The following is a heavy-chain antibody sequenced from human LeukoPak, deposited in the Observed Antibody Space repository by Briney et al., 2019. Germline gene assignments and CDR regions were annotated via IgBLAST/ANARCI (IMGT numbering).Heavy chain of an antibody. CDR1: GYTFPDYF. D-gene: IGHD3-22*01. J-gene: IGHJ4*02. V-gene: IGHV1-2*02. Sequence: ASVNVSCKASGYTFPDYFMHWVRQAPGQGLEWMGWINPNSGGTNYAQKFQGRVTLTRDTSISTAYMELSRLRSDDTAVYYCARETYDSSGYLYYFDYWGQGTLVTVSS. CDR2: INPNSGGT. CDR3: ARETYDSSGYLYYFDY.